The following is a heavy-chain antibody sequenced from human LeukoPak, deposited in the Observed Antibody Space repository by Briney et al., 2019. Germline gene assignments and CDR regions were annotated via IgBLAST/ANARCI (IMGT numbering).Heavy chain of an antibody. J-gene: IGHJ3*02. V-gene: IGHV3-7*01. CDR3: AKEARSSSWYGAFDI. CDR2: IKQDGSEK. D-gene: IGHD6-13*01. CDR1: GFTFSSYW. Sequence: GGSLRLSCAASGFTFSSYWMSWVRQAPGKGLEWVANIKQDGSEKYYVDSVKGRFTISRDNAKNSLYLQMSSLRAEDTAVYYCAKEARSSSWYGAFDIWGQGTMVTVSS.